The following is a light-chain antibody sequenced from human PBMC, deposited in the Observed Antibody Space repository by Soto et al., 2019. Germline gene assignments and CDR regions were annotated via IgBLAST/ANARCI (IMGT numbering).Light chain of an antibody. J-gene: IGKJ2*01. CDR3: QQYGSTQYT. V-gene: IGKV3-20*01. Sequence: IVMPPSXATLSLSPVERVPLSCRARPSLTRNLAWYQHQPGQSPRILIYGGSARATGIKDRFSGSGSGTDFTLTIRRMKYEDFEAYSCQQYGSTQYTVGKG. CDR1: PSLTRN. CDR2: GGS.